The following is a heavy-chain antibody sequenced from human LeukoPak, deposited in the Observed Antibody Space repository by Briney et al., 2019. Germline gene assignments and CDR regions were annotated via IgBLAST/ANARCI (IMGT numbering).Heavy chain of an antibody. D-gene: IGHD1-26*01. CDR1: GFTFSSYA. Sequence: GGSLRLSCAASGFTFSSYAMSWVRQAPGKGLEWVSAISGSGGSTYYADSVKGRFTISRDNFKNTLYLQMNSLRAEDTAVYYCAKDHSGSYFSFDYWGQGTLITVSS. CDR3: AKDHSGSYFSFDY. V-gene: IGHV3-23*01. CDR2: ISGSGGST. J-gene: IGHJ4*02.